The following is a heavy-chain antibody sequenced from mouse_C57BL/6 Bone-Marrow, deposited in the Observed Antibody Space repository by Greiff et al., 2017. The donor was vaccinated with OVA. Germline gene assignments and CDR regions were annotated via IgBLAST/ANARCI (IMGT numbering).Heavy chain of an antibody. Sequence: EVQLQQSGPVLVKPGASVKMSCKASGYTFTDYYMNWVKQSHGKSLEWIGVINPYNGGTSYNQKFKGKATLTVDKSSSTAYMELNSLTSEDSAVYYCARSRSYRTYYSNYLYYFDYWGQGTTLTVSS. CDR3: ARSRSYRTYYSNYLYYFDY. J-gene: IGHJ2*01. V-gene: IGHV1-19*01. CDR2: INPYNGGT. D-gene: IGHD2-5*01. CDR1: GYTFTDYY.